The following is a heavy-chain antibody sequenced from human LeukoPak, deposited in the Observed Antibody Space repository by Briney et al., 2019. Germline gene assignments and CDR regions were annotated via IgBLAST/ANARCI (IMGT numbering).Heavy chain of an antibody. Sequence: GASVKVSCKASGYTFTSYDINWVRQATGQGLEWMGWMNPNSGNTGYAQKFQGRVTMTRNTSISTAYMELSSLRSEDTAVYYCARAPRALPIAVAGVGLSEDFDYWGQGTLVTVSS. V-gene: IGHV1-8*01. D-gene: IGHD6-19*01. CDR3: ARAPRALPIAVAGVGLSEDFDY. J-gene: IGHJ4*02. CDR2: MNPNSGNT. CDR1: GYTFTSYD.